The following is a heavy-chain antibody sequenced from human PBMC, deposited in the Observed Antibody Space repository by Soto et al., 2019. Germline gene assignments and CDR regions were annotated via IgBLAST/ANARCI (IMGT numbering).Heavy chain of an antibody. CDR2: TYPDNSQT. V-gene: IGHV5-51*01. D-gene: IGHD4-17*01. CDR3: AAEIDDYADFNH. Sequence: PGESLKISCKASGHNFGNYWIGWVRQISGKGLEWMGITYPDNSQTLYSPSFQDRVTITRDMSTSTSYMELSSLTSEDTAVYFCAAEIDDYADFNHWGQGTPVTVSS. J-gene: IGHJ5*02. CDR1: GHNFGNYW.